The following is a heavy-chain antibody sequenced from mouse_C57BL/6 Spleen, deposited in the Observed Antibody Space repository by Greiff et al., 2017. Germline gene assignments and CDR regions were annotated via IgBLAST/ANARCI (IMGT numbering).Heavy chain of an antibody. Sequence: EVHLVEPGGGLVKPGGSLKLSCAASGFTFSDYGMHWVRQAPEKGLEWVAYISSGSSTIYYADTVKGRFTISSANAKNTRFLQMASLRSEDTAMYYCARAVRRAMDYWGQGTSVTVSS. CDR3: ARAVRRAMDY. CDR2: ISSGSSTI. CDR1: GFTFSDYG. V-gene: IGHV5-17*01. J-gene: IGHJ4*01. D-gene: IGHD2-14*01.